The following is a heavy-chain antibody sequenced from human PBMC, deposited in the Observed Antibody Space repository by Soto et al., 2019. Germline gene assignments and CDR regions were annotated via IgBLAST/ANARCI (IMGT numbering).Heavy chain of an antibody. Sequence: QVQLVESGGGVVQPGRSLRLSCAASGFTFSSYGMHWVRQAPGKGLEWVAVISYDGSHKYYADSVKGRFTISRDNSKNTLYLQMNSLRAEDTAVYYCAKVITYDSSGAFDYWGQGTLVTVSS. J-gene: IGHJ4*02. CDR2: ISYDGSHK. CDR1: GFTFSSYG. CDR3: AKVITYDSSGAFDY. V-gene: IGHV3-30*18. D-gene: IGHD3-22*01.